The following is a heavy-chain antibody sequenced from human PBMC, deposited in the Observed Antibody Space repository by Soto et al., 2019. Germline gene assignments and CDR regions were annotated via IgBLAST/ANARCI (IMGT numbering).Heavy chain of an antibody. CDR2: IYFSGST. Sequence: KASETLSLTCSVSGVSISNTSYYWGWIRQPPGKGLEWVGTIYFSGSTFYNPSLKGRVTISIDTSKNQFSLRLRSVTAADTAVYYCARHPSYWGQGTLVTVS. CDR3: ARHPSY. D-gene: IGHD6-6*01. CDR1: GVSISNTSYY. J-gene: IGHJ1*01. V-gene: IGHV4-39*01.